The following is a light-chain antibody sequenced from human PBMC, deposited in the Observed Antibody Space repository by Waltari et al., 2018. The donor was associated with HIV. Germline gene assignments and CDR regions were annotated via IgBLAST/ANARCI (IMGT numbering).Light chain of an antibody. Sequence: QSVLTQPPSVSAAPGQKVPLPSSGSSSNHGTNFVSSYQQLPGTAPKLLIYDNNKRPSGIPDRFSGSKSGTSATLGITGLQTGDEADYYCGTWDSSLSVHVVFGGGTKLTVL. J-gene: IGLJ2*01. CDR3: GTWDSSLSVHVV. V-gene: IGLV1-51*01. CDR1: SSNHGTNF. CDR2: DNN.